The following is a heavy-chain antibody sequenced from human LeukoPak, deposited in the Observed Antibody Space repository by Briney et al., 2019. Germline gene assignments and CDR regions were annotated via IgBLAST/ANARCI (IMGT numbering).Heavy chain of an antibody. CDR3: ARGRGYSSGNWFDP. J-gene: IGHJ5*02. CDR2: MNPNSGNT. D-gene: IGHD6-19*01. Sequence: ASVKVSCKASGYTFTSYDINWVRQATGQGLEWMGWMNPNSGNTGYAQKFQGRVTMTRNTSISTAYMELSCLRSEDTAVYYCARGRGYSSGNWFDPWGQGTLVTVSS. CDR1: GYTFTSYD. V-gene: IGHV1-8*01.